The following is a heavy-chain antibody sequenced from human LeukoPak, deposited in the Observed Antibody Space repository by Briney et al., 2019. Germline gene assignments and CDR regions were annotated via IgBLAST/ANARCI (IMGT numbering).Heavy chain of an antibody. CDR3: TTKRVGAPAFDY. D-gene: IGHD1-26*01. Sequence: GRSLRLSCAASGFTFNNAWMNWVRQAPGKGLEWVGRIKSKIEGGTIDYAAPVKGRFTISRDDSKNTLYLQMNSLKTEDTAVYYCTTKRVGAPAFDYWGQGTLVTVSS. V-gene: IGHV3-15*07. CDR1: GFTFNNAW. CDR2: IKSKIEGGTI. J-gene: IGHJ4*02.